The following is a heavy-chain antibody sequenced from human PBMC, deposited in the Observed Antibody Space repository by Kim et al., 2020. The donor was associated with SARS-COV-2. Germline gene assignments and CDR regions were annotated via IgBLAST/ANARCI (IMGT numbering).Heavy chain of an antibody. Sequence: SVKVSCKASGGTFSSYAISWVRQAPGQGLEWMGRIIPILGIANYAQKFQGRVTITADKSTSTAYMELSSLRSEDTAVYYCARGSMGWLFNPSWFDPWGQGTLVTVSS. CDR1: GGTFSSYA. J-gene: IGHJ5*02. CDR3: ARGSMGWLFNPSWFDP. CDR2: IIPILGIA. D-gene: IGHD3-3*01. V-gene: IGHV1-69*04.